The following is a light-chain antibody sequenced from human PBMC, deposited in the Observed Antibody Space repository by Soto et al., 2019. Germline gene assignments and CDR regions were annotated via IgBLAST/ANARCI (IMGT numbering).Light chain of an antibody. CDR1: QSISSY. CDR2: AAS. V-gene: IGKV1-39*01. Sequence: DIQMTQSPSSLSASVGDRVTITCRASQSISSYLNWYQQKPGKAPKLLIYAASSLQSGVPSRFSGSGAGTDFTLTISSLQPEVFATYSCQQSYSTPRTFGQGTKVEIK. CDR3: QQSYSTPRT. J-gene: IGKJ1*01.